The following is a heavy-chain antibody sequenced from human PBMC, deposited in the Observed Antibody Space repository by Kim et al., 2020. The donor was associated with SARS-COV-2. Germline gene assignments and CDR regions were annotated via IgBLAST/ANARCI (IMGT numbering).Heavy chain of an antibody. Sequence: SETLSLTCAVYGGSFSGYYWSWIRQPPGKGLEWIGEINHSGSTNYNPSLKSRVTISVDTSKNQFSLKLSSVTAADTAVYYCARGQTYYDFWSGYYILYY. CDR3: ARGQTYYDFWSGYYILYY. CDR1: GGSFSGYY. J-gene: IGHJ4*01. V-gene: IGHV4-34*01. D-gene: IGHD3-3*01. CDR2: INHSGST.